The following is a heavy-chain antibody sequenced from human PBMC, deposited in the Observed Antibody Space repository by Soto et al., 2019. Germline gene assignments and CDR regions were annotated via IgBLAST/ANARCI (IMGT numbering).Heavy chain of an antibody. Sequence: SETLSLTCTVSGGSISSGGYYWSWIRQHPGKGLEWIGYIYYSGSTYYNQSLKSRVTISVDTSKNQFSLKLSSVTAADTAVYYCARSSPDCGGDCYWVEYFQHWGQGTLVTSPQ. D-gene: IGHD2-21*02. V-gene: IGHV4-31*03. CDR2: IYYSGST. CDR3: ARSSPDCGGDCYWVEYFQH. CDR1: GGSISSGGYY. J-gene: IGHJ1*01.